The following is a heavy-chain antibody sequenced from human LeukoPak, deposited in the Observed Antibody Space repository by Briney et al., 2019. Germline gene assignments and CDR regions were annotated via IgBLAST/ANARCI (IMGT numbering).Heavy chain of an antibody. D-gene: IGHD3-22*01. CDR3: ARLRARGYYDSSGYYYGRAFDI. CDR2: IYYSGST. CDR1: GGSISSYY. Sequence: SETLSLTCTVSGGSISSYYWSWIRQPPGKGLEWIGYIYYSGSTNYNPSLKSRVTISVDTSKNQFSLKLSSVTAADTAVYYCARLRARGYYDSSGYYYGRAFDIWGQGTMVTVSS. V-gene: IGHV4-59*08. J-gene: IGHJ3*02.